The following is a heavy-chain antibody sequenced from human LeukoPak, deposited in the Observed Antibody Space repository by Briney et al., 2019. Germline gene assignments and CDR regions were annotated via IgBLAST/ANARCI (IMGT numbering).Heavy chain of an antibody. D-gene: IGHD6-19*01. CDR1: RGSTSTYY. Sequence: SETLSLTCTVSRGSTSTYYWSWIRQPAGKGLEWIGRIYPSGNTNFNPSLMSRVTMSIDTSKNQFSLKLSSVTAADTAVYYCARLDLPGIAVAGTEYWGQGTLVTVSS. J-gene: IGHJ4*02. V-gene: IGHV4-4*07. CDR2: IYPSGNT. CDR3: ARLDLPGIAVAGTEY.